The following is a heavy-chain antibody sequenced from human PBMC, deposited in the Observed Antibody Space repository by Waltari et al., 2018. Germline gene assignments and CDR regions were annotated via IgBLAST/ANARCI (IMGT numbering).Heavy chain of an antibody. D-gene: IGHD3-22*01. CDR3: ATLDSSGYYYFDY. Sequence: QLQLQESGPGLVKPSETPSLTCTVSGGSISSRIYYWGWIRQPPGKGLEWIGSIYYSGSTYYNPSLKSRVTISVDTSKNQFSLKLSSVTAADTAVYYCATLDSSGYYYFDYWGQGTLVTVSS. CDR1: GGSISSRIYY. CDR2: IYYSGST. V-gene: IGHV4-39*05. J-gene: IGHJ4*02.